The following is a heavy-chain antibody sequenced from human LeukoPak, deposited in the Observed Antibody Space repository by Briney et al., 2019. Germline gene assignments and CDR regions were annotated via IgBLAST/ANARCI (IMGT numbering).Heavy chain of an antibody. CDR1: GFTFSSYE. V-gene: IGHV3-48*03. Sequence: PGGSLRLSCAASGFTFSSYEMNWVRQAPGKGLEWVSYISSSGSTIYYADSVKGRFTISRDNAKNSLYLQMNSLKASDTAMYYCGRRGDTSHQHRPGFDTWGQGTMVTVSS. J-gene: IGHJ3*02. CDR3: GRRGDTSHQHRPGFDT. CDR2: ISSSGSTI. D-gene: IGHD1-26*01.